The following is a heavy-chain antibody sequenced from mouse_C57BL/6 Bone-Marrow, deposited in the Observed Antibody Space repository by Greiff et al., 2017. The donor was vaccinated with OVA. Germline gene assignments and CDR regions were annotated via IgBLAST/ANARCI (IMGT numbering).Heavy chain of an antibody. V-gene: IGHV1-82*01. J-gene: IGHJ4*01. Sequence: VQLQQSGPELVKPGASVKISCKASGYAFSSSWMNWVKQRPGKGLEWIGRIYPGDGDTNYNGKFKGKATLTADKSSSTAYMQLSSLTSEDSAVYFCARETVVATGAMDYWGQGTSVTVSS. CDR2: IYPGDGDT. D-gene: IGHD1-1*01. CDR1: GYAFSSSW. CDR3: ARETVVATGAMDY.